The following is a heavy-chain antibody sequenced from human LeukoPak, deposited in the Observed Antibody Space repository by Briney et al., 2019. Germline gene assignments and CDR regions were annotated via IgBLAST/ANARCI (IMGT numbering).Heavy chain of an antibody. D-gene: IGHD5-18*01. CDR3: AREGHNYGGSYFDY. CDR1: GDSVSSNSAA. CDR2: AQFRSKWYN. Sequence: QTPSLACAISGDSVSSNSAAWNGIRQSPSRGLEWLGRAQFRSKWYNDYVLSVKSRITINPDTSMNQFSLQLNSVTPEDTAVYYCAREGHNYGGSYFDYWGQ. V-gene: IGHV6-1*01. J-gene: IGHJ4*02.